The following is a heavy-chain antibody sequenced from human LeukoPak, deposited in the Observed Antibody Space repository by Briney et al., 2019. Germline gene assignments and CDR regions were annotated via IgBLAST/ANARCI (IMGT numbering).Heavy chain of an antibody. CDR3: ASRNLHIAAAGIFDY. Sequence: SETLSLTCTVSGYSISSGYYWSWIRQPPGKGLEWIGYIYHSGSTYYNPSLKSRVTISVDRSKNQFSLKLSSVTAADTAVYYCASRNLHIAAAGIFDYWGQGTLVTVSS. CDR2: IYHSGST. D-gene: IGHD6-13*01. CDR1: GYSISSGYY. V-gene: IGHV4-38-2*02. J-gene: IGHJ4*02.